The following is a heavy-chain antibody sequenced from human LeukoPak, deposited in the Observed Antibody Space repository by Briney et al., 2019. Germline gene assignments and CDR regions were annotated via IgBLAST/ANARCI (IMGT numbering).Heavy chain of an antibody. D-gene: IGHD3-22*01. CDR3: ARGYYDSSGYYSTNWSDP. J-gene: IGHJ5*02. CDR2: IIPIFGTA. V-gene: IGHV1-69*01. CDR1: GGTFSSYA. Sequence: SVKVSCKASGGTFSSYAISWVRQAPGQGLEWMGGIIPIFGTANYAQKFQGRVTITADESTSTAYMELSSLRSEDTAVYYCARGYYDSSGYYSTNWSDPWGQGTLVTVSS.